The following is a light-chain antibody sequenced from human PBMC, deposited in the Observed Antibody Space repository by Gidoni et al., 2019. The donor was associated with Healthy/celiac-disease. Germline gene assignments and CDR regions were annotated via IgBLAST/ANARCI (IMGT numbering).Light chain of an antibody. Sequence: QSALTQPASVSGSPVQSSTISCTGTSSDVVGYNYVSWYQQQPGKAPKLMIYDVSNRPTGVSNRFSGSKSGNTASLTISGLQAEDEADYYCSSYTSSSSLVFGGGTKLTVL. V-gene: IGLV2-14*03. CDR1: SSDVVGYNY. J-gene: IGLJ3*02. CDR2: DVS. CDR3: SSYTSSSSLV.